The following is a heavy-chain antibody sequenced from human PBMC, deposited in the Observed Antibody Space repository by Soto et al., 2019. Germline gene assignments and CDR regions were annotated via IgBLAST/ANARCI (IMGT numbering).Heavy chain of an antibody. Sequence: GGSLRLSCEASGLSLSNFGMHWVRQAPDKGLEWVANIWYDGRNKYYADSVKGRFTISRDNSKNTVYLEMSSLRAEDTAVYYCAGGGKSSYGMDVWGQGTTVTVSS. D-gene: IGHD3-16*01. J-gene: IGHJ6*02. V-gene: IGHV3-33*01. CDR1: GLSLSNFG. CDR2: IWYDGRNK. CDR3: AGGGKSSYGMDV.